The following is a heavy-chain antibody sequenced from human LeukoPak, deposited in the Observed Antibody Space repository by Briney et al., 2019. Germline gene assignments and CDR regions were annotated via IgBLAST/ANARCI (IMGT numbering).Heavy chain of an antibody. V-gene: IGHV3-48*01. CDR1: GFTFSRYT. J-gene: IGHJ3*02. CDR2: IGSSSTTI. D-gene: IGHD5-24*01. CDR3: ARENYPEALDI. Sequence: GGSLRLSCAASGFTFSRYTMNWVRQAPGKGLEWVSSIGSSSTTIYYADSVKGRFTISRDNAKNSLFLQMNSLRAEDTAVYYCARENYPEALDIWGQGTMVTVSS.